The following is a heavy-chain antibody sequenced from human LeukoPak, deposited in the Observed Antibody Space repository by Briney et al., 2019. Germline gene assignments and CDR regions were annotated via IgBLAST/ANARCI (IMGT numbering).Heavy chain of an antibody. CDR3: AKEVAASHYYYYGMDV. J-gene: IGHJ6*02. V-gene: IGHV3-30*18. D-gene: IGHD2-15*01. CDR1: GFTFSSYG. Sequence: GGSLRLSCAASGFTFSSYGMHWVRQAPGKGLEGVAVISYDGSNKYYADSVKGRFTISRDNSKNTLYLQMNSLRAEDTAVYYCAKEVAASHYYYYGMDVWGQGTTVTVSS. CDR2: ISYDGSNK.